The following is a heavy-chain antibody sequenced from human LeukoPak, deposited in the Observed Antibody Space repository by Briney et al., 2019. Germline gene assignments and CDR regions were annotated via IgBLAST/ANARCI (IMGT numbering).Heavy chain of an antibody. CDR2: ISGSGDST. D-gene: IGHD4-17*01. Sequence: PGGSLRLSCAASGFTFSSYAVSWVRQAPGKGLEWVSVISGSGDSTYYADSVKGRFTISRDNSKNTLYLQMNSLRAEDTAVYYCAKDLYGDYGMDVWGQGTTVTVSS. J-gene: IGHJ6*02. CDR3: AKDLYGDYGMDV. V-gene: IGHV3-23*01. CDR1: GFTFSSYA.